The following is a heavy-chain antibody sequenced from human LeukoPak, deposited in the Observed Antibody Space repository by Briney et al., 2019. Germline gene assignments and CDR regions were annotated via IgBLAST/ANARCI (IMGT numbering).Heavy chain of an antibody. J-gene: IGHJ4*02. CDR1: GYTFTGYY. V-gene: IGHV1-2*02. Sequence: ASVKVSCKASGYTFTGYYMHWVRQAPGQGPEWMGWINPTSAGTNCAQKFQGRVTMTRDTSISTVYMELSRLRSDDTAVYYCARDCGYDSKRMNYFASWGQGTLVTVSS. CDR2: INPTSAGT. CDR3: ARDCGYDSKRMNYFAS. D-gene: IGHD5-12*01.